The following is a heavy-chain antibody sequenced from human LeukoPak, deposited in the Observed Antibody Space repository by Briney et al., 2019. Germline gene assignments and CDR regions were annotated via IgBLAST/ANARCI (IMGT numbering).Heavy chain of an antibody. V-gene: IGHV1-3*01. Sequence: ASAKVSCKASGYTFSTYTMHWVRQAPGQRLEWMGWINAGNGNTKYSQKFQGRVTITRDTSASTAYMDPSSLRSEDTAVYYCAREIDRDGYNRFFDYWGQGTLVTVSS. J-gene: IGHJ4*02. CDR1: GYTFSTYT. D-gene: IGHD5-24*01. CDR2: INAGNGNT. CDR3: AREIDRDGYNRFFDY.